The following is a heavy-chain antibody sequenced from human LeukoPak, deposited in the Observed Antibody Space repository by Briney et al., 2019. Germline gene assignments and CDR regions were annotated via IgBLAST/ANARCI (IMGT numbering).Heavy chain of an antibody. D-gene: IGHD4-17*01. Sequence: GVSVKVSCKASGFTFTSSAVQWVRQARGQRLEWIGWIVVGSGNTNYAQKFQERVTITRDMSTSTAYMELSSLRSEDTAVYYCAAGDYGDFADFDYWGQGTQVTVSS. V-gene: IGHV1-58*01. J-gene: IGHJ4*02. CDR1: GFTFTSSA. CDR2: IVVGSGNT. CDR3: AAGDYGDFADFDY.